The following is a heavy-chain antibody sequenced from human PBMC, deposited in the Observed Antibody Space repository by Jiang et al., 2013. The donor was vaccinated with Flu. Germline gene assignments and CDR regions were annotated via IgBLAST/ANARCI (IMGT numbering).Heavy chain of an antibody. CDR1: GLTLTSDG. D-gene: IGHD3-22*01. Sequence: GGGLVQPGGSLRVSCAVSGLTLTSDGMGWVRQAPGKGLEWVTSIRGSDGGTYYADSVKGRFTISRDISKKTLYLQMNSLRIEDTAVYYCAKHSSGFYPGEYFQNWGQGTLVTVSS. CDR2: IRGSDGGT. V-gene: IGHV3-23*01. CDR3: AKHSSGFYPGEYFQN. J-gene: IGHJ1*01.